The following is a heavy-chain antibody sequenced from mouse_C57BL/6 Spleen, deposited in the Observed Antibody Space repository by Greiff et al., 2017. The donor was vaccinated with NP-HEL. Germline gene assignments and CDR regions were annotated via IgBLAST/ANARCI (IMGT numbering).Heavy chain of an antibody. D-gene: IGHD2-1*01. CDR1: GYTFTSYW. CDR3: ARSWGNYPYAMDY. J-gene: IGHJ4*01. Sequence: QVQLQQPGAELVMPGASVKLSCKASGYTFTSYWMHWVKQRPGQGLEWIGEIDPSDSYTNYNQKFKGKSTLTVDKSSSTAYMQLSSLTSEDSAVYYWARSWGNYPYAMDYWGQGTSVTVSS. CDR2: IDPSDSYT. V-gene: IGHV1-69*01.